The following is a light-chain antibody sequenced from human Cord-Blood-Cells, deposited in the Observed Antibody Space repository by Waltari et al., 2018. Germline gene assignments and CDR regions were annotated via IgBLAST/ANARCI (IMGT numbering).Light chain of an antibody. V-gene: IGLV4-69*01. J-gene: IGLJ3*02. Sequence: QLVLTQSPSASASLRASVKLTCTLSSGPSSYAIAWPQEQPEKGPRYWRKLNSDGSHSKGDGIPDPCSGAGSEAELYLTISSFQSEDEADYYCQTWGTGIQVFGGGTRLTV. CDR3: QTWGTGIQV. CDR2: LNSDGSH. CDR1: SGPSSYA.